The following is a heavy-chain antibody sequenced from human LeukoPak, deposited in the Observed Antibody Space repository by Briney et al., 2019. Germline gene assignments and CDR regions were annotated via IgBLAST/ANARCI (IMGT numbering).Heavy chain of an antibody. J-gene: IGHJ4*02. CDR3: AKSPIMFAAGRLGSIDF. D-gene: IGHD6-25*01. CDR1: GFAFNDFA. Sequence: LSGRSLTLSCAASGFAFNDFAMYWVRQAPGKGLDWVALIRRDGSHKYYAHSIKGRFTISRDNSKNTLYLQMSSLRAEDTAVYYCAKSPIMFAAGRLGSIDFWGQGTLVTVSS. V-gene: IGHV3-33*06. CDR2: IRRDGSHK.